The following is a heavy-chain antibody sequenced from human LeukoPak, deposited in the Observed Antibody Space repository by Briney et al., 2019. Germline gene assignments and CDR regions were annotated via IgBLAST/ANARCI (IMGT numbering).Heavy chain of an antibody. D-gene: IGHD2-2*01. CDR3: VKEVAVPAAPDN. J-gene: IGHJ4*02. Sequence: GGSLRLSCSASGFTFRSYAMDWVRQAPGKGLEYVSAITSNGRRTYYADSVKGRFTISRDNSKDMVYLQMTSLRAEDTAVYYCVKEVAVPAAPDNWGQGTLVTVSS. V-gene: IGHV3-64D*09. CDR2: ITSNGRRT. CDR1: GFTFRSYA.